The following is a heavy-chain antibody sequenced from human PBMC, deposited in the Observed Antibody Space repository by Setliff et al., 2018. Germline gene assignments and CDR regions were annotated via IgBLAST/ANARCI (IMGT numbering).Heavy chain of an antibody. J-gene: IGHJ6*02. CDR1: GYTFTGYY. CDR3: ARVSQYSSGWYYYYYYGMDV. D-gene: IGHD6-19*01. Sequence: ASVKVSCKASGYTFTGYYMHWVRQAPGQGLEWMGRINPNSGGTNYAQKLQGRVTMTTDTSTSTAYMELRSLRSDDTAVYYCARVSQYSSGWYYYYYYGMDVWGQGTTVTVSS. CDR2: INPNSGGT. V-gene: IGHV1-2*06.